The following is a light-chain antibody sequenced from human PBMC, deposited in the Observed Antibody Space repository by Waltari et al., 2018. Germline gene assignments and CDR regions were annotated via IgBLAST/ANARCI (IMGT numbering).Light chain of an antibody. CDR3: AAWDDSLSGNWV. CDR2: RNN. J-gene: IGLJ3*02. CDR1: SSNIGSNY. V-gene: IGLV1-47*01. Sequence: QSVLPQPPSASGTPGQRVTISCSGSSSNIGSNYVYWYQQLPGTAPKLLIYRNNQRPSAGPDRFSGSKSGTTASLAISGLRSEDEADYYCAAWDDSLSGNWVFGGGTKLTVL.